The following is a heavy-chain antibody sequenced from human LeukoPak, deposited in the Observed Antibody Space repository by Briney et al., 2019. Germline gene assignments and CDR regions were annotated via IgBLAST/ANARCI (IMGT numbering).Heavy chain of an antibody. D-gene: IGHD4-17*01. CDR2: IYGSGTI. CDR3: ARGGMTTVDRYYFDY. CDR1: GGSIRSYY. J-gene: IGHJ4*02. V-gene: IGHV4-4*07. Sequence: TASETLSLTCTVSGGSIRSYYWSWIRQPAGKGLEWIGRIYGSGTITYNPSLKSRVSMSVDTSRNQFSLKLSSVTAADTAVYYCARGGMTTVDRYYFDYWGQGTLVTVSS.